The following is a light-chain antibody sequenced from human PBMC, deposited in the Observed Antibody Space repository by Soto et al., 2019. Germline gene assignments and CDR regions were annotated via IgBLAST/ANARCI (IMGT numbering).Light chain of an antibody. V-gene: IGKV3-20*01. J-gene: IGKJ2*01. CDR2: GAS. Sequence: EIVLTQSPGTLSLSPGERATLSCRARQSVSSSYLAWYQQKPGQAPRLLIYGASSRATGIPDRFSGSGSGTDFTLTISRLEPEDFAVYYCQQHGSSPPLSTFGQGTKLEIK. CDR1: QSVSSSY. CDR3: QQHGSSPPLST.